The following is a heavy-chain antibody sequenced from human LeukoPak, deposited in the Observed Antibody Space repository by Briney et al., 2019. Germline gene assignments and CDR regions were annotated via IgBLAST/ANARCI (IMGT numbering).Heavy chain of an antibody. CDR2: MWYDGSNK. J-gene: IGHJ4*02. CDR3: ARSLRPDYYDSSGYYFSLGY. Sequence: GRSLRLSCAASGFTFSSYGMHWVRQAPGKGLEWVAVMWYDGSNKYYADSVKGRFTISRDNSKNTLYLQMNSLRAEDTAVYYCARSLRPDYYDSSGYYFSLGYWGQGTLVTVSS. V-gene: IGHV3-33*01. CDR1: GFTFSSYG. D-gene: IGHD3-22*01.